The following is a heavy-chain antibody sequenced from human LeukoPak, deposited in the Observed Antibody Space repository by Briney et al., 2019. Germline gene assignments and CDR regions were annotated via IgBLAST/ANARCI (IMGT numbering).Heavy chain of an antibody. CDR3: ATEDSSSWYVNWFDP. Sequence: ASVKVSCKVSGYTLTELSMHWVRQAPGKGLEWMGGFDPEDGETIYAQKFQGRVTMTEDTSTDTAYMELSSLRSEDTAVYHCATEDSSSWYVNWFDPWGQGTLVTVSS. J-gene: IGHJ5*02. CDR1: GYTLTELS. D-gene: IGHD6-13*01. CDR2: FDPEDGET. V-gene: IGHV1-24*01.